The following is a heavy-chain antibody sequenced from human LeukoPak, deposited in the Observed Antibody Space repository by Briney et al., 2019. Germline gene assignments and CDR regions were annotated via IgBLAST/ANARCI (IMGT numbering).Heavy chain of an antibody. V-gene: IGHV4-59*08. Sequence: SETLSLTCTVSGGSISSYYWSWIRQPPGKGLEWIGYIYYSGSTNYNPSLKSRVTISVDTSKNQFSLKLSSVTAADTAVYYCARLRKSYGSGSYYSLYAFDIWGQGTMVTVSS. CDR1: GGSISSYY. CDR3: ARLRKSYGSGSYYSLYAFDI. CDR2: IYYSGST. J-gene: IGHJ3*02. D-gene: IGHD3-10*01.